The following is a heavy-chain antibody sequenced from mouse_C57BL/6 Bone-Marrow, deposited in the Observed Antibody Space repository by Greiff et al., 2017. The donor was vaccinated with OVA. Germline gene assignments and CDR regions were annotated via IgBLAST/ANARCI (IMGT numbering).Heavy chain of an antibody. Sequence: VQLQQSGAELVRPGASVKLSCTASGFNIKDDYMHWVKQRPEQGLEWIGRIDPENGDTEYASKFQGKATITADTASNTAYLQLSSLTSEDTAVYYCTTFGLDYWGQGTTLTVSS. CDR1: GFNIKDDY. V-gene: IGHV14-4*01. CDR2: IDPENGDT. J-gene: IGHJ2*01. CDR3: TTFGLDY.